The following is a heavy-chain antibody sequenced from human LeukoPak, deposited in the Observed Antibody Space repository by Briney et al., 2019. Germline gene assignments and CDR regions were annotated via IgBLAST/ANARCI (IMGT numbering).Heavy chain of an antibody. CDR2: ISHTSDSI. D-gene: IGHD5-24*01. Sequence: GGSLRLSCEASGFTFSNYAMSWVRQAPGKGPEWVSYISHTSDSILYADSVKGRFTMSRDNAKKSLYLQMNSLRAEDSAVYYCARATRNGYDYLGQGTLVTVSS. J-gene: IGHJ4*02. V-gene: IGHV3-48*01. CDR1: GFTFSNYA. CDR3: ARATRNGYDY.